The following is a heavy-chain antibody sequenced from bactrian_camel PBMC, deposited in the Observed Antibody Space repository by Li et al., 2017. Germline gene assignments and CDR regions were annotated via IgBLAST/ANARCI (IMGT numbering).Heavy chain of an antibody. D-gene: IGHD6*01. CDR1: GFSFGRYY. Sequence: VQLVESGGGLVQPGGSLRLSCLASGFSFGRYYMSWVRQAPGKGLEWVSTIQTGGEGTYYADSVKGRFTISLDKAKNTVYLEMNSLEPEDTAMYYCAADRDRLYGGSCRPMFRHWGQGTQVTVS. J-gene: IGHJ4*01. V-gene: IGHV3S19*01. CDR3: AADRDRLYGGSCRPMFRH. CDR2: IQTGGEGT.